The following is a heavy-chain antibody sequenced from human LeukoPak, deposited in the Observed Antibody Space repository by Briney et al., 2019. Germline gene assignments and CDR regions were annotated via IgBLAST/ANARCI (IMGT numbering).Heavy chain of an antibody. CDR1: GFTFSDYY. Sequence: GGSLRLSCAASGFTFSDYYMTWIRQAPGKGLEWLSYISTGSTYTNYADSVKGRFTISRDNAKNSLYLQLNSLRAEDAAVYYCTREDNWYFDLWGRGTLVTVSS. J-gene: IGHJ2*01. V-gene: IGHV3-11*05. CDR2: ISTGSTYT. CDR3: TREDNWYFDL.